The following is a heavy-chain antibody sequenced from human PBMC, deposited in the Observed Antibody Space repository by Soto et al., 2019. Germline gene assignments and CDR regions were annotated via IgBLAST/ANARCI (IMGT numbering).Heavy chain of an antibody. Sequence: EVQLVESGGGLVQPGGSLRLSCAASGFTFSSYSMNWVRQAPGKGLEWVSYISSSSSTIYYADSVKGRFTIPRDNAKNSLYLQMNSLRAEDTAVYYCARERGYSGYDSGWFDPWGQGTLVTVSS. V-gene: IGHV3-48*01. CDR1: GFTFSSYS. CDR2: ISSSSSTI. J-gene: IGHJ5*02. CDR3: ARERGYSGYDSGWFDP. D-gene: IGHD5-12*01.